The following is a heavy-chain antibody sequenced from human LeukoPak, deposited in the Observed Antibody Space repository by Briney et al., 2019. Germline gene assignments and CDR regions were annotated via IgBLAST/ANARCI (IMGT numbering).Heavy chain of an antibody. Sequence: GGSLRLSCAASGFTFSSYSMNWVRQAPGKGLEWVSYISSSSSTIYYADSVKGRSTISRDNAKNSLHLQMNSLRAEDTAVYYCARDQVVLDYWGQGTLVTVSS. V-gene: IGHV3-48*04. J-gene: IGHJ4*02. CDR1: GFTFSSYS. CDR2: ISSSSSTI. D-gene: IGHD2-2*01. CDR3: ARDQVVLDY.